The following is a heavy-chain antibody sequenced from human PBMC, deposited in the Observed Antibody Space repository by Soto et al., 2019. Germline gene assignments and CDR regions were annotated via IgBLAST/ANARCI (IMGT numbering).Heavy chain of an antibody. CDR1: GGTFSSYA. CDR3: ARDHGVGYSSSWYDH. J-gene: IGHJ5*02. CDR2: IIPIFGTA. D-gene: IGHD6-13*01. Sequence: GASVKVSCKASGGTFSSYAISWVRQAPGQGLEWMGGIIPIFGTANYAQKFQGRVTITADESTSTAYMELSSLRSEDTAVYYCARDHGVGYSSSWYDHWGQGTLVTVSS. V-gene: IGHV1-69*13.